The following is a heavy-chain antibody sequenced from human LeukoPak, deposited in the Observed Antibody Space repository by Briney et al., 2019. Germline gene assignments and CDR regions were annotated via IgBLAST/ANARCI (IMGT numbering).Heavy chain of an antibody. J-gene: IGHJ4*02. CDR3: ARGPYYYDSSGCFDY. CDR1: GGSISSYY. V-gene: IGHV4-4*07. CDR2: IYTSGST. Sequence: TSETLSLTCTVSGGSISSYYWSWIRQPAGKGLEWIGRIYTSGSTNYNPSLKSRVTISVDTSKNQFSLKLSSVTAADTAVYYCARGPYYYDSSGCFDYWGQGTLVSVSS. D-gene: IGHD3-22*01.